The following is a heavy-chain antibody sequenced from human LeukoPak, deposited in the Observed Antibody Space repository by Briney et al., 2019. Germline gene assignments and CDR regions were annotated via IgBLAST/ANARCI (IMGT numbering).Heavy chain of an antibody. J-gene: IGHJ4*02. CDR1: GGSLSSSSYY. CDR2: IYYSGST. Sequence: SETLSLTCTVSGGSLSSSSYYWGWIRQPPGKGLEWIGSIYYSGSTYYNPSLKSRVTISVDTSKNQCSLKLSSVTAADTAVYYCARHGDYDILTGFDYWGQGTLVTVSS. V-gene: IGHV4-39*01. CDR3: ARHGDYDILTGFDY. D-gene: IGHD3-9*01.